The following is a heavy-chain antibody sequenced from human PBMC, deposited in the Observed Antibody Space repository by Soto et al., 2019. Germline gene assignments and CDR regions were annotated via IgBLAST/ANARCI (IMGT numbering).Heavy chain of an antibody. Sequence: QPGGSLRLSCAASGFTFSSYAMSWVRQAPGKGLEWVSAISGSGGSTYYADSVKGRFTISRDNSKNTLYLQMNSLRAEDTAVYYCAKDFGAPIPPLTDVMDFWGQGTTVIVSS. J-gene: IGHJ6*02. D-gene: IGHD3-3*01. CDR1: GFTFSSYA. CDR2: ISGSGGST. CDR3: AKDFGAPIPPLTDVMDF. V-gene: IGHV3-23*01.